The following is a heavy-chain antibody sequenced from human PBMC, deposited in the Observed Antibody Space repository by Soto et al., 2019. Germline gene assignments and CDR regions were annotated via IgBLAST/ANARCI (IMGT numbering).Heavy chain of an antibody. Sequence: ASVKVSCKVSGYTLSKLSMNWVRQAPGKGLEWMGGFDPQDGGRVYAQKFQGRVTMPEDTSTETAYMELSSLRSEDTAVYYCAAGIVVTGIAAGFFDYWG. D-gene: IGHD6-19*01. CDR3: AAGIVVTGIAAGFFDY. CDR1: GYTLSKLS. V-gene: IGHV1-24*01. CDR2: FDPQDGGR. J-gene: IGHJ4*01.